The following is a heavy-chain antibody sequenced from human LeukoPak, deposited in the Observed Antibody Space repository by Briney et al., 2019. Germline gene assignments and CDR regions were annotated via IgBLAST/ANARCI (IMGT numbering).Heavy chain of an antibody. CDR2: ISGSGGST. J-gene: IGHJ4*02. Sequence: PGGSLRLSCAASGFTFSSYAMSWVRQAPGKGLEWVSAISGSGGSTYYTDSVKGRFTISRDNSKNTLYLQMNSLRAEDTALYYCARDTVLGYSSAWDYWGQGALVIVSS. V-gene: IGHV3-23*01. D-gene: IGHD6-19*01. CDR3: ARDTVLGYSSAWDY. CDR1: GFTFSSYA.